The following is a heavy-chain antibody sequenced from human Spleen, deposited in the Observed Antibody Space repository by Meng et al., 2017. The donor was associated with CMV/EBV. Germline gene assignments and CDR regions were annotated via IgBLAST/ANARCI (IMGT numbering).Heavy chain of an antibody. CDR3: ARDPEWELGY. Sequence: GESLKISCVASGFIVSSSYMSWVRQAPGKGLEWVSVIYSDGSTYYADSVKGRFTISRDNSESTLNLQMNSLRAEDTAVYYCARDPEWELGYWGQGTLVTVSS. J-gene: IGHJ4*02. CDR1: GFIVSSSY. D-gene: IGHD1-26*01. CDR2: IYSDGST. V-gene: IGHV3-53*01.